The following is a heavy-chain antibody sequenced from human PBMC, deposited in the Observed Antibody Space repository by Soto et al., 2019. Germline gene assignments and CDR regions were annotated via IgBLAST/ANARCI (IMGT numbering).Heavy chain of an antibody. D-gene: IGHD3-16*02. CDR2: ISTSSGSI. CDR3: ARVSALDF. V-gene: IGHV3-48*01. Sequence: EVQLVESGGGLVQPGGSLRLSCAASGVTFSSYNMNWVRQAPGKGMERVSFISTSSGSIYYADSVKGRFTISRDNAKNSLYLQMNSLRAEDTAVYYCARVSALDFWGQGTLVTVSS. CDR1: GVTFSSYN. J-gene: IGHJ4*02.